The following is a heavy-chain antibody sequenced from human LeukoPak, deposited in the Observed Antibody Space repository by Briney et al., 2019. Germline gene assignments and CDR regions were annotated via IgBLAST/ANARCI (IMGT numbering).Heavy chain of an antibody. V-gene: IGHV1-2*02. CDR3: AREIYGDKKAKDY. CDR1: GYSISGYY. Sequence: ASVKVSCKASGYSISGYYMHWVRQAPGQGLEYMGCINGGSGATTYAESFQGRVTMTRDTSISTAYMELTRLTYDDTAVYYCAREIYGDKKAKDYWGQGTLVTVSS. J-gene: IGHJ4*02. D-gene: IGHD3-10*01. CDR2: INGGSGAT.